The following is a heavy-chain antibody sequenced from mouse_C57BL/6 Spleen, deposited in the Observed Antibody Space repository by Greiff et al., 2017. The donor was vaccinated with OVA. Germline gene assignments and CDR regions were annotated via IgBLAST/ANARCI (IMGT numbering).Heavy chain of an antibody. D-gene: IGHD2-4*01. CDR2: IDPETGGT. Sequence: VQLQQSGAELVRPGASVTLSCKASGYTFTDYEMHWVKQTPVHGLEWIGAIDPETGGTAYNQKFKGKAILTADKSSSTAYMELRSLTSEDSAVYYCTRRDYDAGRAPYWYFDVWGTGTTVTVSS. CDR1: GYTFTDYE. J-gene: IGHJ1*03. V-gene: IGHV1-15*01. CDR3: TRRDYDAGRAPYWYFDV.